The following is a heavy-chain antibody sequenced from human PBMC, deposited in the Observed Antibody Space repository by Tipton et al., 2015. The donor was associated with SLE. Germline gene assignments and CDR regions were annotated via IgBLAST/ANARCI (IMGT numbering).Heavy chain of an antibody. V-gene: IGHV4-59*01. J-gene: IGHJ3*01. CDR3: ARVHLKGDSFDV. CDR2: FHYAGST. CDR1: GGSIRAYF. Sequence: QLVQSGPEVKPSETLSLSCTVSGGSIRAYFWSWIRQSPGRGLEWLGSFHYAGSTDYNPSLKSRVVMSVDTWQNQLSLRLSSVTAADTAVYYCARVHLKGDSFDVWGQGTMVTVSS.